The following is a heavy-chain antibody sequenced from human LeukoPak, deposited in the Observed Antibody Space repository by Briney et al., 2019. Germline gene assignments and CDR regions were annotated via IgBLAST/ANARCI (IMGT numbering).Heavy chain of an antibody. D-gene: IGHD3-3*01. CDR2: ISAYNGNT. CDR1: GYTFTSYG. V-gene: IGHV1-18*01. CDR3: ARGPGYYDFWSGYRAAFDI. Sequence: ASVKVSCKASGYTFTSYGIIWVRQAPGQGLEWMGWISAYNGNTNYAQKLQGRVTMTTDTSTSTAYMELRSLRSDDTAVYYCARGPGYYDFWSGYRAAFDIWGQGTMVTVSS. J-gene: IGHJ3*02.